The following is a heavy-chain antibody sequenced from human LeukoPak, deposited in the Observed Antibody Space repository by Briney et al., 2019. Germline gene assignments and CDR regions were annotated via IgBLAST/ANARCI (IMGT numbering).Heavy chain of an antibody. D-gene: IGHD2-21*02. CDR3: ASVEVTTKDYFDY. V-gene: IGHV4-39*01. J-gene: IGHJ4*02. CDR1: GGSISSSSYY. CDR2: INYSGST. Sequence: SETLSLTCTVSGGSISSSSYYWGWIRQPPGKGLEWIGSINYSGSTYYNPSLTSRVTISVDTSKNQFSLKLSSVTAADTAVYYCASVEVTTKDYFDYWGQGTLVTVSS.